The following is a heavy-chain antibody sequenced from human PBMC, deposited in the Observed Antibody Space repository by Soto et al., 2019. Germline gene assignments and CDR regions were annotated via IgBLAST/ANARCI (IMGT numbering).Heavy chain of an antibody. CDR3: ARVGWYDLPYYYYGMDV. D-gene: IGHD2-15*01. V-gene: IGHV1-18*01. CDR2: ISAYNGNT. J-gene: IGHJ6*02. CDR1: GYTFTSYG. Sequence: GASVKVSCKASGYTFTSYGISWVRQAPGQGLEWMGWISAYNGNTNYAQKLQGRVTMTTDTSTSTAYMELRSLRSDDTAVYYCARVGWYDLPYYYYGMDVWGQGTRVTVSS.